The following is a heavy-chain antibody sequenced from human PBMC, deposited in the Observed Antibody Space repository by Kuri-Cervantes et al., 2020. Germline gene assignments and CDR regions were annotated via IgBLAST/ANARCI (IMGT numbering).Heavy chain of an antibody. CDR3: ARGRGRVYGETRLIDY. Sequence: GSLRLSCNVSGVSVSKYYWSWIRQSAGKGLEWIGRIYTSGHTNYNPSLVSRVTISVDTSKNQFSLRLRSVTAADTAFYYCARGRGRVYGETRLIDYWDQGAPVTVSS. V-gene: IGHV4-4*07. D-gene: IGHD4-17*01. CDR1: GVSVSKYY. J-gene: IGHJ4*02. CDR2: IYTSGHT.